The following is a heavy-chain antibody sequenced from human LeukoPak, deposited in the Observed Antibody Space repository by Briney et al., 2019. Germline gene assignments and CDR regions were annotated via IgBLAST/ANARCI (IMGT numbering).Heavy chain of an antibody. CDR2: IRYDGSNK. CDR1: GFTFSSYG. CDR3: AKDRVPPYTIFGVAPFDY. J-gene: IGHJ4*02. Sequence: QSGGSLRLSCAASGFTFSSYGMHWVRQAPGKGLEWVAFIRYDGSNKYYADSVKGRFTISRDNSKSTLYLQMNSLRAEDTAVYYCAKDRVPPYTIFGVAPFDYWGQGTLVTVSS. D-gene: IGHD3-3*01. V-gene: IGHV3-30*02.